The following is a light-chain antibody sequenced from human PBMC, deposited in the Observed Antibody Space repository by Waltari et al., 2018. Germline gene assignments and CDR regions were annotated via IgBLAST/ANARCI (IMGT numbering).Light chain of an antibody. CDR1: SGSVSTSYY. V-gene: IGLV8-61*01. CDR2: STN. Sequence: QTVVTQEPSFSVSPGGTVTLTCGLSSGSVSTSYYPSWYQQTPGQAPRTLSYSTNTRCSGGPDRFSGSIRGNKAALTITGAQADDESDYYCLLYISSDIWVFGGGTKLTVL. CDR3: LLYISSDIWV. J-gene: IGLJ3*02.